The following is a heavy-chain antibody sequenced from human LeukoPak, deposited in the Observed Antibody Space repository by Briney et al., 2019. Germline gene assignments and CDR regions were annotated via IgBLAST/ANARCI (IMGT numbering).Heavy chain of an antibody. Sequence: GGSLRLSCAASGFTFSNAWMSWVRQAPGKGLEWVGRIKSKTDGGTTDYAAPVKGRFTISRDDSKNTLYLQMNSLKTEDTAVYYCTTGNDFWSGYFDYYYYYYMDVWGKGTTVTVSS. J-gene: IGHJ6*03. CDR1: GFTFSNAW. D-gene: IGHD3-3*01. CDR3: TTGNDFWSGYFDYYYYYYMDV. V-gene: IGHV3-15*01. CDR2: IKSKTDGGTT.